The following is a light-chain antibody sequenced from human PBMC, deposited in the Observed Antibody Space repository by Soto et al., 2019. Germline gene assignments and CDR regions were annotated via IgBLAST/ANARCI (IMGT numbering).Light chain of an antibody. CDR3: QQYGNFPYT. J-gene: IGKJ2*01. Sequence: ETVLTQSPDTLYLSPGERATLSCRASETVNNNFLAWYGQKPGQAPRLLIHGPSRRAGGIPDRFSGSGSGTDFTLTISRLEPADFAVYYCQQYGNFPYTFVPGTRVEIK. CDR1: ETVNNNF. CDR2: GPS. V-gene: IGKV3-20*01.